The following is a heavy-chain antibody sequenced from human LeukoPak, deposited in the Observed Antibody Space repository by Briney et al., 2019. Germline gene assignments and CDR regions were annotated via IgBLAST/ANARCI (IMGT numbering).Heavy chain of an antibody. J-gene: IGHJ5*02. D-gene: IGHD3-16*02. V-gene: IGHV3-74*01. CDR2: INTDGSPT. Sequence: GGSLRLSCAASGFTLSSYWMHWVRQAPGQGLVWVSRINTDGSPTNYADSVKGRFTISRDNAKNTLYLEMNDLRAEDTAVYCCVTEGSYRFDHWGQGTLVTVSS. CDR1: GFTLSSYW. CDR3: VTEGSYRFDH.